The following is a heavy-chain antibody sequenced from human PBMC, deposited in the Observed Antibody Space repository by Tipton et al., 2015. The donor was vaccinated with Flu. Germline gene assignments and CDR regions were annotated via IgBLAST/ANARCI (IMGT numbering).Heavy chain of an antibody. D-gene: IGHD6-19*01. V-gene: IGHV4-39*07. Sequence: LRLSCTVSGGSISSSSYYWGWIRQPPGKGLEWIGSIYYSGSTYYNPSLKSRVTISVDTSKNQFSLKLSSVTAADTAVYYCARDRYSSGWYAYWGQGTLGTVSS. CDR2: IYYSGST. J-gene: IGHJ4*02. CDR1: GGSISSSSYY. CDR3: ARDRYSSGWYAY.